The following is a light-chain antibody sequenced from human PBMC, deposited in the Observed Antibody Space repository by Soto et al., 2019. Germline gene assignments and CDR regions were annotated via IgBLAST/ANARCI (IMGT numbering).Light chain of an antibody. V-gene: IGLV1-44*01. Sequence: QSVLTQPPSASGTPGQRVTISCSGSSSNIGTNTVNWYQQLTGTAPNLLIYSNNQRPSGVPDRFSGSKSGTSASLAISGLKSEAEAYDHCAPWDDVLNGLVVFGGGTQLTVL. CDR3: APWDDVLNGLVV. CDR1: SSNIGTNT. J-gene: IGLJ2*01. CDR2: SNN.